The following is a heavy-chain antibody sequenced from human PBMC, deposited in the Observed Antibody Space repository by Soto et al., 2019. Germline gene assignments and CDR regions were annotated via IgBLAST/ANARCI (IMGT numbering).Heavy chain of an antibody. V-gene: IGHV3-74*01. CDR2: INRDGSST. D-gene: IGHD3-16*01. CDR1: GFTFSSYW. J-gene: IGHJ4*02. CDR3: ARVGDSYY. Sequence: PGGSLRLSCAASGFTFSSYWMHWVRQAPGKGLVWVSRINRDGSSTSYADSVKGRFTISRDNAKNTLYLQMNSLRAEDTAVYYCARVGDSYYWGQGTLVTVSS.